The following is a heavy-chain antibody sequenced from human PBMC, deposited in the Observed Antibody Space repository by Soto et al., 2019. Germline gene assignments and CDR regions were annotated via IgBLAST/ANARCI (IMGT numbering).Heavy chain of an antibody. CDR3: AKDRGTGDYGVNAVDI. D-gene: IGHD7-27*01. CDR1: GFTFSVFA. CDR2: ISGRGENT. J-gene: IGHJ3*02. V-gene: IGHV3-23*01. Sequence: EVQLLESGGGLVQPGGSLRLSCAASGFTFSVFAMSWVRQAPGKGPELVSTISGRGENTYYADSVKGRFTISRDNSKNTLNLQMNSLRGEDTAVYYCAKDRGTGDYGVNAVDIWGKGKMVTVAS.